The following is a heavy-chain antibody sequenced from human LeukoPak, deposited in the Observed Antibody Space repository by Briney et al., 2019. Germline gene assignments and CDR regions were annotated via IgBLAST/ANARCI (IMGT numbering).Heavy chain of an antibody. CDR2: INPNSGGT. D-gene: IGHD2-2*01. Sequence: ASVKVSCKASGYTFTGYYMHWVRQAPGQGLEWMGWINPNSGGTNYAQKFQGRVTMTRDTSISTAYMELSRLRSDDTAVYYCASYSALVVVPAASPTPLDVWGKGTTVTVSS. CDR3: ASYSALVVVPAASPTPLDV. V-gene: IGHV1-2*02. CDR1: GYTFTGYY. J-gene: IGHJ6*04.